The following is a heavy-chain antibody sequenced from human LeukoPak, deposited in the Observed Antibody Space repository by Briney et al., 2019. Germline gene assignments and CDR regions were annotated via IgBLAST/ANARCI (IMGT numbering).Heavy chain of an antibody. CDR2: MNPNSGNT. J-gene: IGHJ4*02. Sequence: ASVKVSCKASGYTFTSYDIKWVRQAPGQGLEWMGWMNPNSGNTGYAQKFQGRITMTRNTSISTAYMELSSLRSEDTAVYYCARSLAAAGFGFDYWGQGTLVTVSS. CDR1: GYTFTSYD. CDR3: ARSLAAAGFGFDY. D-gene: IGHD6-13*01. V-gene: IGHV1-8*01.